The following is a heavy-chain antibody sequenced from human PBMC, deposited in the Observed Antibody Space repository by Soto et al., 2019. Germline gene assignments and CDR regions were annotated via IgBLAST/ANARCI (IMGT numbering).Heavy chain of an antibody. CDR2: ISSSGSTI. Sequence: GGSLRLSCAASGFTFSDYYMSWIRQAPGKGLEWVSYISSSGSTIYYADSVKGRFTISRDNAKNSLYLQMNSLRAEDTAVYYCARDSVRFLEWLLGPDGRYYYYGMDVWGQGTTVTASS. D-gene: IGHD3-3*01. CDR1: GFTFSDYY. CDR3: ARDSVRFLEWLLGPDGRYYYYGMDV. V-gene: IGHV3-11*01. J-gene: IGHJ6*02.